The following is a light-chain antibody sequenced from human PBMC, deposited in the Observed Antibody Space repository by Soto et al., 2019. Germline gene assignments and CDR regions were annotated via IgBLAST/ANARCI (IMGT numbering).Light chain of an antibody. Sequence: DIQMTQSPSSLYASVGDIVTITFRASQSISSFLNWFQQKPGKAPKLLIYAASSLQSGVPSRFSGSGSGTNFTLTIDSLQPEDFATYYCQQSYSIWWTFGQGTKVDIK. J-gene: IGKJ1*01. CDR3: QQSYSIWWT. V-gene: IGKV1-39*01. CDR1: QSISSF. CDR2: AAS.